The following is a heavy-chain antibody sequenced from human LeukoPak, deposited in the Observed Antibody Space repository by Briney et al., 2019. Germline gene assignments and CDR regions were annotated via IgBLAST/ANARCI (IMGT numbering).Heavy chain of an antibody. Sequence: SETLSLTCTVSGGSISGYYWSWIRQPPGKGLEWIGYIYYSGSTNYNPSLKSRVTISVDTSKNQFSLKLSSVTAADTAVYYCARIRYYYGSGYYFDYWGQGTLVTVSS. CDR3: ARIRYYYGSGYYFDY. J-gene: IGHJ4*02. D-gene: IGHD3-10*01. CDR1: GGSISGYY. CDR2: IYYSGST. V-gene: IGHV4-59*01.